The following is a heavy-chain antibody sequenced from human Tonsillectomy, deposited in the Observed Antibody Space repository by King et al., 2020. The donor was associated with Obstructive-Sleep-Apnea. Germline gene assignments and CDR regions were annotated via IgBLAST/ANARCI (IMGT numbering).Heavy chain of an antibody. CDR3: ARDGPYYGSGSYTLYYYYYGMDV. Sequence: QLQESGPGLVKPSQTLSLTCTVSGGSISSGGYYWSWIRQHPGKGLEWIGYIYYSGSTYYNPSLKSRVTISVDTSKNQFSLKLSSVTAADTAGYYCARDGPYYGSGSYTLYYYYYGMDVWGQGTTVTVSS. D-gene: IGHD3-10*01. J-gene: IGHJ6*02. CDR1: GGSISSGGYY. CDR2: IYYSGST. V-gene: IGHV4-31*03.